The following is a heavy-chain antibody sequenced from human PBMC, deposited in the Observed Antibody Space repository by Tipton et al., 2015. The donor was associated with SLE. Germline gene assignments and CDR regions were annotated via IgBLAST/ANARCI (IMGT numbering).Heavy chain of an antibody. J-gene: IGHJ5*02. V-gene: IGHV1-18*04. CDR3: ARDQRRIFGVVRDWFDP. CDR2: ISAYNGNT. D-gene: IGHD3-3*01. CDR1: GYTFTSYY. Sequence: QLVQSGAEVKKPGASVKVSCKASGYTFTSYYMHWVRQAPGQGLEWMGWISAYNGNTNYAQKLQGRVTMTTDTSTSTAYMELRSLRSDDTAVYYCARDQRRIFGVVRDWFDPWGQGTLVTVSS.